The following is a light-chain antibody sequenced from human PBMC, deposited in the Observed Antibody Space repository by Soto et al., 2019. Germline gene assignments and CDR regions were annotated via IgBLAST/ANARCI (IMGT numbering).Light chain of an antibody. CDR2: ESS. CDR3: QETYSIPIT. Sequence: DVQMTQSPSSLSASVGDRVTITCRASQNIVTYLNWYQQKPGKAPKLLIYESSNLQSGVSSRFSGSGSETDFTLTISSLQPEDSATYFCQETYSIPITFDQGTRLEIK. CDR1: QNIVTY. V-gene: IGKV1-39*01. J-gene: IGKJ5*01.